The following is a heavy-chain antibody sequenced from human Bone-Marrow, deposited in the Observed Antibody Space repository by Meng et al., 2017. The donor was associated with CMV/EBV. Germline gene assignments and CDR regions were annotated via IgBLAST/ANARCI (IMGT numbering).Heavy chain of an antibody. Sequence: GGSLRLACVVSGFAFSDYAMHWVRQAPGKGLEWVAFIRYDEKSKYYGDSVKGRFTISRDNSKNTSYLQMNGLTVEDTAVYLCVKDLLGDCYALCYYFSHRMDVWGQGTTVTVSS. J-gene: IGHJ6*02. V-gene: IGHV3-30*02. D-gene: IGHD2-21*01. CDR2: IRYDEKSK. CDR1: GFAFSDYA. CDR3: VKDLLGDCYALCYYFSHRMDV.